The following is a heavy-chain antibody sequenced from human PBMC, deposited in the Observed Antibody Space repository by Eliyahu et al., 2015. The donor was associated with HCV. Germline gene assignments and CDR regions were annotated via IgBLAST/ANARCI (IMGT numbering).Heavy chain of an antibody. CDR2: INHSGST. CDR3: ARGRPKYSSGWYGGDY. D-gene: IGHD6-19*01. V-gene: IGHV4-34*01. CDR1: GGSFSGYY. Sequence: QVQLQQWGAGLLKPSETLSLTCAVYGGSFSGYYWSWIRQPPGKGLEWIGEINHSGSTNYNPSLKSRVTISVDTSKNQFSLKLSSVTAADTAVYYCARGRPKYSSGWYGGDYWGQGTLVTVSS. J-gene: IGHJ4*02.